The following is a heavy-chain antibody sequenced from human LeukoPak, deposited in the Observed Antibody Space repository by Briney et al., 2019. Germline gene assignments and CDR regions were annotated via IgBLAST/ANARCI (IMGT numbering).Heavy chain of an antibody. J-gene: IGHJ6*02. Sequence: GESLKISCKGSGYSFTNYWIGWVRQVPGKGLDWMGIIYPGDSDTRYSPSFQGQVTISADKSISTAYLQWSSLKASDTAMYYCARGPERPYYDFWSGYYRSYYYYYGMDVWGQGTTVTVSS. D-gene: IGHD3-3*01. V-gene: IGHV5-51*01. CDR3: ARGPERPYYDFWSGYYRSYYYYYGMDV. CDR2: IYPGDSDT. CDR1: GYSFTNYW.